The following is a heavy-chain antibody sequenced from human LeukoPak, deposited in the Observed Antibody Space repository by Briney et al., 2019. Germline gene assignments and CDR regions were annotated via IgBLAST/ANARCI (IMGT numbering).Heavy chain of an antibody. CDR2: ISSSSSYI. CDR1: GFTFSSYI. J-gene: IGHJ5*02. Sequence: GGSLRLSCAASGFTFSSYIMNWVRQAPGKGLEWVSSISSSSSYIYYADSVKGRFTISRDNAKNSLYLQMNSLRAEDTAVYYCARGRTRIQLWFTNPGRGFDPWGQGTPVTVSS. V-gene: IGHV3-21*01. CDR3: ARGRTRIQLWFTNPGRGFDP. D-gene: IGHD5-18*01.